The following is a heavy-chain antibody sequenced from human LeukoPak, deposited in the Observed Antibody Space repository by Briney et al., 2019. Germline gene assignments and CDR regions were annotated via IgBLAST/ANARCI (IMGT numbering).Heavy chain of an antibody. J-gene: IGHJ4*02. Sequence: SETLSLTCTVSGGSISSYLWSWIRQPPGKGLELIGYVYYSGTANYNPSLESRVTILVDTSKNQFSLNLSSVTAADTAVYYCARTKSGWYYSDYWGQGTLVSVSS. CDR3: ARTKSGWYYSDY. CDR2: VYYSGTA. V-gene: IGHV4-59*08. D-gene: IGHD6-19*01. CDR1: GGSISSYL.